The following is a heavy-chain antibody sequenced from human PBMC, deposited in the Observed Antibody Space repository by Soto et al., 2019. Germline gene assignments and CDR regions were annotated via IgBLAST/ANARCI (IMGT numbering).Heavy chain of an antibody. CDR1: GYTFTGYY. J-gene: IGHJ6*02. CDR3: ARPRGKSYYYYGMDV. CDR2: INPNSGGT. Sequence: ASVKVSCKASGYTFTGYYMHWVRQAPGQGLEWMGWINPNSGGTNYAQKFQGRVTMTRDTSISTAYMELSRLRSDDTAVYYCARPRGKSYYYYGMDVWGQGTTVTVSS. V-gene: IGHV1-2*02. D-gene: IGHD2-15*01.